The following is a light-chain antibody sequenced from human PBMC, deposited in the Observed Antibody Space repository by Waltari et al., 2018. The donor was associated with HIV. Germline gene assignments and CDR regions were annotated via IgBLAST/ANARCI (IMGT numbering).Light chain of an antibody. V-gene: IGLV3-19*01. Sequence: SSDLTQDPSVSVALGQTVRITCQGDSLRHYSASWGRQKPGQPPLLVMYGKDNRPSGIPDRFSGSSSGNTTTLTITGAQAADEGDYYCHSRDTHGNMIFGGGTRLSVL. CDR3: HSRDTHGNMI. CDR2: GKD. J-gene: IGLJ2*01. CDR1: SLRHYS.